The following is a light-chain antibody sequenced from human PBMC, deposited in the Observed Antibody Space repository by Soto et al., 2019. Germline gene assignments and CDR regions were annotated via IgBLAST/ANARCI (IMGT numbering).Light chain of an antibody. CDR3: AARDDSLNGHVI. J-gene: IGLJ2*01. V-gene: IGLV1-44*01. CDR2: SND. Sequence: SVLTQPPSASGTPGQRVTISCSGSSSNIGSNAVNWYQQVPGTAPKLLIYSNDQRPSGVPDRVSGSKSGTSASLAISGLQSEDEGEYYCAARDDSLNGHVIFGGGTKLTVL. CDR1: SSNIGSNA.